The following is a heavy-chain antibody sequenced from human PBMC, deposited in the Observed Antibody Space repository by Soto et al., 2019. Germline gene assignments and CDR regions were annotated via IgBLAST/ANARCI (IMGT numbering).Heavy chain of an antibody. V-gene: IGHV5-51*01. J-gene: IGHJ6*02. CDR2: IYPGDSDT. CDR1: GYSFPTYW. CDR3: ESAHPVAGTPYGMDV. D-gene: IGHD6-19*01. Sequence: GETLKISFKGSGYSFPTYWNGWVRQMPGKGLEWMGIIYPGDSDTRCSPSFQGQVTISADKSISTAYLRWSSLKASDTAMYYCESAHPVAGTPYGMDVWGQGTTVTVPS.